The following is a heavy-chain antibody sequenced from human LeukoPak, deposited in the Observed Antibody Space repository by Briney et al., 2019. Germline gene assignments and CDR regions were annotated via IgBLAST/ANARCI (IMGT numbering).Heavy chain of an antibody. D-gene: IGHD6-13*01. V-gene: IGHV3-48*03. CDR2: ISSSGSTI. Sequence: PGGSLRLSCAASGFTFSSYEMNWVRQAPGKGLEWVSYISSSGSTIYYADSVKGRFTISRDNAKNSLYLQMNSLRAEDTAVYYCARGGSIILWAFDYWGQGTLVTVSS. CDR3: ARGGSIILWAFDY. CDR1: GFTFSSYE. J-gene: IGHJ4*02.